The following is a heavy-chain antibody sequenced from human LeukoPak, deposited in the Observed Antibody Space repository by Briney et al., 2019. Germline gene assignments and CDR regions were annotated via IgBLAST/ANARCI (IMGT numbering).Heavy chain of an antibody. CDR1: GFTFSSYG. CDR2: ISGSGGST. J-gene: IGHJ4*02. V-gene: IGHV3-23*01. CDR3: AKNLLITMVWGVTFDY. Sequence: QAGGSLRLSCAASGFTFSSYGMSWVRQAPGKGLEWVSAISGSGGSTYYADSVKGRFTISRDNSKNTLYLQMNSLRAEDTAVYYCAKNLLITMVWGVTFDYWGQGALVTVSS. D-gene: IGHD3-10*01.